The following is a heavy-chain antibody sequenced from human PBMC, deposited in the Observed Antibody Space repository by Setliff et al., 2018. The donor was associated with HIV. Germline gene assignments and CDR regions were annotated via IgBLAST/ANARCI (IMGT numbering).Heavy chain of an antibody. Sequence: PSETLSLTCTVSGESISGFYWSWIRQSAGKGLEWIGRIHTSGDSDFNPSLKSQVTMSVDTSKNQISLKVNSVTAADTALYFCAREHLYYNFWSGSHGSPDFNYWGQGTLVTVSS. V-gene: IGHV4-4*07. CDR3: AREHLYYNFWSGSHGSPDFNY. CDR1: GESISGFY. D-gene: IGHD3-3*01. CDR2: IHTSGDS. J-gene: IGHJ4*02.